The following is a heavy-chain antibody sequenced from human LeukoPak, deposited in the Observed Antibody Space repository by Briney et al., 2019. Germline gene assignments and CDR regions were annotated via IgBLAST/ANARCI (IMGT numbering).Heavy chain of an antibody. J-gene: IGHJ4*02. CDR3: ARFPGDYFDY. D-gene: IGHD4-17*01. Sequence: SETLSLTCTVSGGSISSYYWSWIRQPPGKGLEWIGYIYTSGSTNYNPSLKSRVTISVDASKNQFSLKLSSVTAADTAVYYCARFPGDYFDYWGQGTLVTVSS. CDR1: GGSISSYY. CDR2: IYTSGST. V-gene: IGHV4-4*09.